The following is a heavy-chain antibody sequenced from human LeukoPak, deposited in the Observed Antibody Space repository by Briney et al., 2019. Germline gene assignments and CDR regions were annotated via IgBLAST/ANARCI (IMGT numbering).Heavy chain of an antibody. CDR3: ARDPATVTTGYYYYYGMDV. CDR2: INPSGGST. Sequence: ASLKVSCKASGYTFTSYYMHWVRQAPGQGLEWMGIINPSGGSTSYAQKFQGRVTMTRDTSTSTVYMELSSLRSEDTAVYYCARDPATVTTGYYYYYGMDVWGQGTTVTVSS. V-gene: IGHV1-46*01. D-gene: IGHD4-17*01. CDR1: GYTFTSYY. J-gene: IGHJ6*02.